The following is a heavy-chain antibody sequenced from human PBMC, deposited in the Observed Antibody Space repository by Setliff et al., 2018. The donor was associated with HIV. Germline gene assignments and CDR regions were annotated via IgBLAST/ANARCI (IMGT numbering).Heavy chain of an antibody. J-gene: IGHJ5*02. D-gene: IGHD2-21*02. CDR2: VHHSGST. CDR1: GYSITNGYY. CDR3: ASAGPYCGDDCPYNWLTP. Sequence: LSLTCSVSGYSITNGYYWGWFRQSPGKGLEWIGYVHHSGSTKYNASLRSRVTMSVDTSKNLFSLTLRSVTAADTAVYYCASAGPYCGDDCPYNWLTPWGQGTLVTVSS. V-gene: IGHV4-59*01.